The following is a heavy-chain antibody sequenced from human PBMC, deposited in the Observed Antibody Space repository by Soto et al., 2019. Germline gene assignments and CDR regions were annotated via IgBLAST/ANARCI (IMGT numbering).Heavy chain of an antibody. Sequence: ASVKVSCKASGYTFTNSGISWVRQAPGQGLEWMGWISTDNGNTNYAQHLQGRVSMTTDTSTSTAYMDLRSLRSDDTAVYYCASDTARVYYGLDVWGLGTTVTVSS. V-gene: IGHV1-18*01. CDR2: ISTDNGNT. CDR3: ASDTARVYYGLDV. J-gene: IGHJ6*02. CDR1: GYTFTNSG. D-gene: IGHD5-18*01.